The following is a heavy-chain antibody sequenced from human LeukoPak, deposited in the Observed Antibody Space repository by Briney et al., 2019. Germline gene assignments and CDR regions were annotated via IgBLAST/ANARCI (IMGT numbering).Heavy chain of an antibody. V-gene: IGHV3-30*02. CDR2: IGYDGRNK. CDR1: GFTFSDYG. Sequence: GGSLRLSCAASGFTFSDYGMHWVRHSPAKGLEWVSSIGYDGRNKYYTDSVKGRFTISRDNSKNSFYLQMNSLTTEDTAVYFCAKTRPRIVVSGSVDNWGQGTLVTVSS. CDR3: AKTRPRIVVSGSVDN. J-gene: IGHJ4*02. D-gene: IGHD2-15*01.